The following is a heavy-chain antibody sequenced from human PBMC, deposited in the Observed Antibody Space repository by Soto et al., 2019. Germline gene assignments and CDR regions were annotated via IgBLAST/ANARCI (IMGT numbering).Heavy chain of an antibody. CDR3: ARRTGGPKASYFDY. D-gene: IGHD1-1*01. V-gene: IGHV4-39*01. CDR1: GDSISSSSYY. Sequence: QLQLQESGPGLVKPSETLSLTCTVSGDSISSSSYYWDWIRQPPGKGLEWIGSMYYSVSTYYNPSLKTRLIISVDTSKNQFFLNLSSVTAADTAVYYCARRTGGPKASYFDYWGQGTLVTVSS. CDR2: MYYSVST. J-gene: IGHJ4*02.